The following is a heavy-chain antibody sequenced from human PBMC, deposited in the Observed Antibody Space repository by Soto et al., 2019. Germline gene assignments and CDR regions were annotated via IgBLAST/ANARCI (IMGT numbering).Heavy chain of an antibody. CDR1: GFAFSAYG. V-gene: IGHV3-30*18. J-gene: IGHJ5*02. Sequence: SGGALRLSCASSGFAFSAYGMHWVRQGPGKGLEWVAVISYDGSYQYYADSVKGRFTISRDNSRNTLYLNMNSLGPEDTAVYYCANMDRLSQTWSDPWGQGTLVPVSP. CDR3: ANMDRLSQTWSDP. D-gene: IGHD1-1*01. CDR2: ISYDGSYQ.